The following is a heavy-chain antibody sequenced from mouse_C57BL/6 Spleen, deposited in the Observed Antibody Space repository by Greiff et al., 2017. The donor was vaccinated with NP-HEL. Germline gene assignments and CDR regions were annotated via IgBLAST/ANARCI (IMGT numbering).Heavy chain of an antibody. CDR3: ARTAMIKY. CDR1: GYSITSGYG. J-gene: IGHJ2*01. CDR2: ISYSGST. V-gene: IGHV3-2*02. D-gene: IGHD1-2*01. Sequence: DVQLVESGPGLVKPSQSLSLTCTVTGYSITSGYGWNWIRQFPGNKLEWMGYISYSGSTNYNPSLKSRISITRDTSKNQFFLQLNSVTTEDTATYYCARTAMIKYWGQGTTLTVSS.